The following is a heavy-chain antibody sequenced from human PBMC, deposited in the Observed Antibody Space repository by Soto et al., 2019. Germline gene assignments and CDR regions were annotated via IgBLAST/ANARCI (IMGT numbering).Heavy chain of an antibody. J-gene: IGHJ4*02. CDR3: AKGGWYTSSSRSDC. CDR2: MSYDGRNQ. D-gene: IGHD6-6*01. Sequence: QVQLVESGGGVVQPGTSLRLSCAASGFTLSGVDMHWVRQAPGKGLEWVAVMSYDGRNQYYADSVKGRFTVSRDSSKSTLYVQINSLRTEDAAVYYCAKGGWYTSSSRSDCWGQATLVTVSS. V-gene: IGHV3-30*18. CDR1: GFTLSGVD.